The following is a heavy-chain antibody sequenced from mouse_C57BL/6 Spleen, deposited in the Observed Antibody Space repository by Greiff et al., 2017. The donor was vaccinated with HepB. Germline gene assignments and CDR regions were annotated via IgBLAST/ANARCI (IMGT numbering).Heavy chain of an antibody. CDR2: IYPETGGT. V-gene: IGHV1-15*01. CDR1: GYTFTDYE. J-gene: IGHJ3*01. CDR3: TRLLPRTWFAY. Sequence: QVQLQQSGAELVRPGASVTLSCKASGYTFTDYEMHWVKQTPVHGLEWIGAIYPETGGTAYNQKFKGKAILTADKSSSTAYMELRSLTSEDSAVYYCTRLLPRTWFAYWGQGTLVTVSA. D-gene: IGHD1-1*01.